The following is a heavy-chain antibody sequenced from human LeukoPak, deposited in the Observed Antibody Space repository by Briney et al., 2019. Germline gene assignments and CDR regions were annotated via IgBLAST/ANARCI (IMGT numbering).Heavy chain of an antibody. CDR2: IIPILGIA. V-gene: IGHV1-69*04. D-gene: IGHD3-9*01. CDR1: GGTFSSYA. J-gene: IGHJ4*02. Sequence: SVKVSCKASGGTFSSYAISWVRQAPGQGLEWMGRIIPILGIANYAQKFQGRVTITADKSTSAAYMELSSLRSEDTAVYYCARTPNYDILTGYNYFDYWGQGTLVTVSS. CDR3: ARTPNYDILTGYNYFDY.